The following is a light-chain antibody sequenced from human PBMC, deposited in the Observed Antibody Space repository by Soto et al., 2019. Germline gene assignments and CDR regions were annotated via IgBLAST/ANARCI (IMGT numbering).Light chain of an antibody. CDR3: HHYGGSPIT. CDR1: RTVARSY. Sequence: TQPPRSLYLSPGETATLSCRASRTVARSYLAWYQHKPGQAPRLLISGISRRAPGIPDRFSGDGSGTDFTLTISRLEPEDYAVYYCHHYGGSPITFGQGTRLDIK. J-gene: IGKJ5*01. CDR2: GIS. V-gene: IGKV3-20*01.